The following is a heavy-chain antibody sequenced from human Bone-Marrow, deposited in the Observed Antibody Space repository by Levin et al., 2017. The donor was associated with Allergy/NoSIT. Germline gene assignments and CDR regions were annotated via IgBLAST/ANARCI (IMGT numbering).Heavy chain of an antibody. D-gene: IGHD6-13*01. CDR2: IYYSGST. CDR3: ARVIVNWAKTAAGTRGEDDTSYYYGMDV. CDR1: GGSISSYY. Sequence: SQTLSLTCTVSGGSISSYYWSWIRQPPGKGLEWIGYIYYSGSTNYNPSLKSRVTISVDTSKNQFSLKLSSVTAADTAVYYCARVIVNWAKTAAGTRGEDDTSYYYGMDVWGQGTTVTVSS. J-gene: IGHJ6*02. V-gene: IGHV4-59*01.